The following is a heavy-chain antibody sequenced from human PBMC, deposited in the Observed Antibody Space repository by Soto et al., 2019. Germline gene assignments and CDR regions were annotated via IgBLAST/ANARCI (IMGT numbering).Heavy chain of an antibody. D-gene: IGHD3-16*01. Sequence: QVQLVQSGAEVKKPGASVKVSRKASGYTFTSYGISWVRQAPGQGLEWMGWISAYNGNTNYAQKLQGRVTMTTDTSTSTAYMELRSLRSDDTAVYYCARDRDYDSYYYYGMDVWGQGTTVTVSS. CDR2: ISAYNGNT. V-gene: IGHV1-18*01. CDR1: GYTFTSYG. J-gene: IGHJ6*02. CDR3: ARDRDYDSYYYYGMDV.